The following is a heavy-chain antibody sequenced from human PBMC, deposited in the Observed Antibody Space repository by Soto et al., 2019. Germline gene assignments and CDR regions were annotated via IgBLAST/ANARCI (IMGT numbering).Heavy chain of an antibody. J-gene: IGHJ4*02. D-gene: IGHD4-17*01. CDR2: ISYDGSNK. Sequence: GGSLRLSCAASGFTFSGYGMHWVRQAPGKGLEWVAVISYDGSNKYYADSVKGRFTISRDNSKNTLYLQMNSLRAEDTAVYYCANVAAPWKPIDYGDYGGYFDYWGQGTLVTVSS. CDR3: ANVAAPWKPIDYGDYGGYFDY. CDR1: GFTFSGYG. V-gene: IGHV3-30*18.